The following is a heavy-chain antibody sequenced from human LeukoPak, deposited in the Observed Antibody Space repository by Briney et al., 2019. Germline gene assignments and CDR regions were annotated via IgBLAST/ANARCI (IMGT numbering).Heavy chain of an antibody. J-gene: IGHJ4*02. CDR1: GFTFSNYA. Sequence: GGSLRLSCAASGFTFSNYAMSWVRQAPGKGLEWVSAISTSGTSSYYADSVKGRFTISRDNSKNTLYMQLNSLRAEDTAMYYCVKDRGYSYGYDYWGQGTLVTVSS. V-gene: IGHV3-23*01. D-gene: IGHD5-18*01. CDR2: ISTSGTSS. CDR3: VKDRGYSYGYDY.